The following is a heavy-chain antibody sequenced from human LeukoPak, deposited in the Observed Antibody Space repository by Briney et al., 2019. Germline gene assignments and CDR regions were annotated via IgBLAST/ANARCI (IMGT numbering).Heavy chain of an antibody. CDR3: ARDPRGGTLDY. Sequence: MHCVRQTPKKKLVWVSRIHSDGRSTDYADSVKGRFTISRDNAKNTLNLQMNSPRAEDTAVYYCARDPRGGTLDYWGQGALVTVSS. D-gene: IGHD3-10*01. CDR2: IHSDGRST. J-gene: IGHJ4*02. V-gene: IGHV3-74*01.